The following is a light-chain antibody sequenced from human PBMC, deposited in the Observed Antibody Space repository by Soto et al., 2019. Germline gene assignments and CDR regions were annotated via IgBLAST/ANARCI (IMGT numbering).Light chain of an antibody. CDR1: SSDVGGYNY. Sequence: QSALTQPASVSGSPGQSITISCTGTSSDVGGYNYVSWYQQHPGKAPKLMIYDVSNRPSGVSNRFSGSKSGNTASLTISGLQDEDEYDYYCSSCTSSVVVFGGGTKLTVL. CDR2: DVS. J-gene: IGLJ2*01. V-gene: IGLV2-14*01. CDR3: SSCTSSVVV.